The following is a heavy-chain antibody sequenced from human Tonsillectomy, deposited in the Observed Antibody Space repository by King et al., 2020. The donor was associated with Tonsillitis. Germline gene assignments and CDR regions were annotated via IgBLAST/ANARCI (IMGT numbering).Heavy chain of an antibody. Sequence: QLQESGPGLLKPSETLSLTCTVSGGSISTYYWSWIRQSPGQGLEWIGNIYYSGSTNYNPSLKSRVTFSIDASQSQFSLRLPSVTAADTAVYYCVWGYNYVFFDFWGQGILVTVSS. V-gene: IGHV4-59*01. CDR3: VWGYNYVFFDF. D-gene: IGHD5-24*01. CDR1: GGSISTYY. CDR2: IYYSGST. J-gene: IGHJ4*02.